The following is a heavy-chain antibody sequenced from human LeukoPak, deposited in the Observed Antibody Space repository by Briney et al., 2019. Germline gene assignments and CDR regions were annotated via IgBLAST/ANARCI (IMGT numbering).Heavy chain of an antibody. D-gene: IGHD5-24*01. V-gene: IGHV4-59*01. CDR2: IYYSGST. CDR1: GGSISSYY. J-gene: IGHJ6*02. Sequence: PSETLSLTCTVSGGSISSYYWSWIRQPPGKGLEWIGYIYYSGSTNYNPSLKSRVTISVDTSKNQFSLKLSSVTAADTAVYYCVKMAGRTGDPYYYGMDVWGQGTTVTVSS. CDR3: VKMAGRTGDPYYYGMDV.